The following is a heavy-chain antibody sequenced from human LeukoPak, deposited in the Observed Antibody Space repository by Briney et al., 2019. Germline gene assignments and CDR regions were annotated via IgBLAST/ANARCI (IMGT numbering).Heavy chain of an antibody. J-gene: IGHJ4*02. Sequence: GGSLRLSCAASGLTFSSYSMNWVRQAPGKGLEWVSSISSSSSYVYYADSVKGRFTISRDNAKNTLYLQMNSLRAEDTAVYYCAKGPRGSYRYRGLDYWGQGTLVTVSS. CDR1: GLTFSSYS. V-gene: IGHV3-21*04. D-gene: IGHD3-16*02. CDR2: ISSSSSYV. CDR3: AKGPRGSYRYRGLDY.